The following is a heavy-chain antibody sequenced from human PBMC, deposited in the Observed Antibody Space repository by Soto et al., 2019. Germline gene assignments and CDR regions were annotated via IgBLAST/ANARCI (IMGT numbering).Heavy chain of an antibody. Sequence: GGSLRLSCAASGFTFSGSAMHWVRQASGKGLEWVGRIRSKANSYATAYAASVKGRFTISRDDSKNTAYLQMNSLKTEDTAVYYCTRPPYGDYVIDYWGQGTLVTVSS. V-gene: IGHV3-73*01. CDR2: IRSKANSYAT. CDR3: TRPPYGDYVIDY. J-gene: IGHJ4*02. D-gene: IGHD4-17*01. CDR1: GFTFSGSA.